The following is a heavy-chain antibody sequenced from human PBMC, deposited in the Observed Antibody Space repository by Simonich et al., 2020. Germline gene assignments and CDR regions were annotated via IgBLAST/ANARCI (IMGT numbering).Heavy chain of an antibody. CDR1: GFTFSSYW. CDR2: IKQDGIEK. Sequence: EVQLVESGGGLVQPGGSLRLSCAASGFTFSSYWMSWVRQAPGKGLEWVDNIKQDGIEKYYEDSVKGRFTISRDNAKNSLYLQMNSLRAEDTAVYYCARDREVYGSGSYYNYWGQGTLVTVSS. V-gene: IGHV3-7*01. D-gene: IGHD3-10*01. J-gene: IGHJ4*02. CDR3: ARDREVYGSGSYYNY.